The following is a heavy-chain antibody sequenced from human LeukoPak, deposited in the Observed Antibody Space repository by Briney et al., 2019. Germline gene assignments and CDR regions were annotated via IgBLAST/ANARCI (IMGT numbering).Heavy chain of an antibody. Sequence: SVKVSCKASGGTFGNYAINWARQAPGQGLEWMGGTIPIFGTANYAQKFQGRVTITTDESTSTAYMELSSLRSEDTAVYYCARVFARGGEISGSYYYYWGQGTLVTVSS. J-gene: IGHJ4*02. D-gene: IGHD1-26*01. V-gene: IGHV1-69*05. CDR3: ARVFARGGEISGSYYYY. CDR2: TIPIFGTA. CDR1: GGTFGNYA.